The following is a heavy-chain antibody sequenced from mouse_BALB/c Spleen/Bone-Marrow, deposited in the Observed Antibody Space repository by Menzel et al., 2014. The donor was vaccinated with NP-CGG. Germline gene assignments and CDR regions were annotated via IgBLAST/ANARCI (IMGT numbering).Heavy chain of an antibody. CDR2: ISYDSSN. CDR1: GYSITSDYY. D-gene: IGHD2-3*01. V-gene: IGHV3-6*02. Sequence: EVQLVESGPGLVKPSPSLYLTCSVTGYSITSDYYWNWIRQFPENKLEWMGYISYDSSNHYNPSLKNRISITRDTSKNQSFLKLHAVWTEDRVIQYWGRELYEVSFFEYWGQGNPLTVS. J-gene: IGHJ2*01. CDR3: GRELYEVSFFEY.